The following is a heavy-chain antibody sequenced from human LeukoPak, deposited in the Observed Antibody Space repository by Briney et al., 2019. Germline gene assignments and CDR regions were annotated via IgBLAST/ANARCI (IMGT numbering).Heavy chain of an antibody. CDR3: SGMSSLNLAF. V-gene: IGHV1-69*05. D-gene: IGHD1-14*01. J-gene: IGHJ3*01. Sequence: GASVKVSCKASGGTFTSYAISWVRQAPGQGLEWMGGIIPIFGTANYAQKFQGRVTITTDKSTSTAYMELSSLRSEATAVYYCSGMSSLNLAFWGKGTMVTVSS. CDR2: IIPIFGTA. CDR1: GGTFTSYA.